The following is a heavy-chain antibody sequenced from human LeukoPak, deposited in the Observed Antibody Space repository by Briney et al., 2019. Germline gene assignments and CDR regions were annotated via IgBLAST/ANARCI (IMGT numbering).Heavy chain of an antibody. V-gene: IGHV3-13*01. Sequence: GGSLGLSCAASGFTFSGYDMHWVRQATGKGLEWVSAIGTAGDTYYPGSVKGRFTISRENAKNSLYLQMNSLRAGDTAVYYCARDYPFYWGQGTLVTVSS. J-gene: IGHJ4*02. CDR2: IGTAGDT. CDR3: ARDYPFY. CDR1: GFTFSGYD.